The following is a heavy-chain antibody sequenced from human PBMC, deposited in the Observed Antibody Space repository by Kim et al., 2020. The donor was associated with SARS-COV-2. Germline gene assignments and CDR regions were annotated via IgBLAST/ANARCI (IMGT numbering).Heavy chain of an antibody. J-gene: IGHJ6*02. CDR3: AKDGGYCSGGSCYLGSYYYYYGMDV. CDR2: ISWNSGSI. V-gene: IGHV3-9*01. Sequence: GGSLRLSCAASGFTFDDYAMHWVRQAPGKGLEWVSGISWNSGSIGYADSVKGRFTISRDNAKNSLYLQMNSLRAEDTALYYCAKDGGYCSGGSCYLGSYYYYYGMDVWGQGTTVTVSS. D-gene: IGHD2-15*01. CDR1: GFTFDDYA.